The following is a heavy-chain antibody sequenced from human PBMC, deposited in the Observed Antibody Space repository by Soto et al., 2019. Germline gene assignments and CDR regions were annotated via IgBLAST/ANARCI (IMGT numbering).Heavy chain of an antibody. CDR2: ISGSGGST. V-gene: IGHV3-23*01. CDR3: AKDVAALKVTNHFDY. Sequence: PGGSLRLSCVPSGFTFSTFAMTWVRQAPGKGLEWVSTISGSGGSTYYADSVKGRFTISRDNSRNTLYLQMNGLRAEDTALYYCAKDVAALKVTNHFDYWGQGTLVTVSS. CDR1: GFTFSTFA. D-gene: IGHD6-19*01. J-gene: IGHJ4*02.